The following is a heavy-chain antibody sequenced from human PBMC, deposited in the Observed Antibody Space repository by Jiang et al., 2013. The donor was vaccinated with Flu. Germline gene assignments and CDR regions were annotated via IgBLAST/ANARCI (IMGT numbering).Heavy chain of an antibody. J-gene: IGHJ5*02. CDR2: TYYRSKWYN. CDR1: GDSVSSNSAA. V-gene: IGHV6-1*01. Sequence: QTLSLTCAISGDSVSSNSAAWNWIRQSPSRGLEWLGRTYYRSKWYNDYAVSVKGRITINPDTSKNQFSLQLNSVTPEDTAVYYCARAPPVTGANWFDPWGQGTLVTVSS. CDR3: ARAPPVTGANWFDP. D-gene: IGHD1-20*01.